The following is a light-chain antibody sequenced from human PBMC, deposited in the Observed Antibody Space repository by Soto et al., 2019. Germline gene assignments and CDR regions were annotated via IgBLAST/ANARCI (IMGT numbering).Light chain of an antibody. V-gene: IGKV1-6*01. CDR2: GAS. CDR1: QGIRDD. CDR3: LQDYNYPHT. Sequence: IQMTQSPSALSASVGDRVTITCRASQGIRDDLGWYQQKPGEAPKALIYGASNLQSVVPSRFSASGSGTDFTLTISSLQPEDFATYYCLQDYNYPHTFGQGTKVDIK. J-gene: IGKJ2*01.